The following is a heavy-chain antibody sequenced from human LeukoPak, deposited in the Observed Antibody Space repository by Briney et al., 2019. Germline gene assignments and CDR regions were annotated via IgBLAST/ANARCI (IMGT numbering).Heavy chain of an antibody. Sequence: GRSLRLSCAASGFTFSNYGMHWVRQAPGKGLEWVALISYDGSNKYYADSVKGRFTTSRDNSKNTLYLQMNSLRAEDTAVYYCAKDMGSHGSGSYYAFDIWGQGTMVTVSS. CDR3: AKDMGSHGSGSYYAFDI. J-gene: IGHJ3*02. CDR2: ISYDGSNK. D-gene: IGHD3-10*01. V-gene: IGHV3-30*18. CDR1: GFTFSNYG.